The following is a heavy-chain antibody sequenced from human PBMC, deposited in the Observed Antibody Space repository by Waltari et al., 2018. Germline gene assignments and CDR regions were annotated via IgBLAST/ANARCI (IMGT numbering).Heavy chain of an antibody. CDR3: ARERSWFFDY. CDR1: GDSISSGGYS. D-gene: IGHD6-13*01. Sequence: QLQLQESGSGLVKPSQTLSLTCAVSGDSISSGGYSWSWIRQPPGKGLEWIGYTYHSGSTYDNPSLKSRVTISVDRSKNQFSLKLRSVTAADTAVYYCARERSWFFDYWGQGTLVTVSS. V-gene: IGHV4-30-2*01. CDR2: TYHSGST. J-gene: IGHJ4*02.